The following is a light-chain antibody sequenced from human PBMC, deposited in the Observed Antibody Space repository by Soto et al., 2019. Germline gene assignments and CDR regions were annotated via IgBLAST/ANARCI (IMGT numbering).Light chain of an antibody. CDR1: QGIGNN. CDR2: GTS. CDR3: QQYNNWPPAWT. J-gene: IGKJ1*01. Sequence: DIQMTQSPSSLFASVGDRVTIACRASQGIGNNLGWYQQKPGKSPQRLIYGTSNLQTGVPSRFSGSGSGTEFTLTISSLQSEDFAVYYCQQYNNWPPAWTFGQGTKVDI. V-gene: IGKV1-17*01.